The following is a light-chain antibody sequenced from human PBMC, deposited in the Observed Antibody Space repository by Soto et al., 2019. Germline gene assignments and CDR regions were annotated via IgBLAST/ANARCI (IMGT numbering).Light chain of an antibody. Sequence: QSVLTQPASVSGSPGQSITISCTGTSSDVGGYNYVSWYQQHPGKAPKLMMYEVSNRPSGVPNRFSGSKSGNTASLTVSGLQAEDEADYYCSSYGGSNNYVFGTGTKVTV. J-gene: IGLJ1*01. CDR1: SSDVGGYNY. CDR2: EVS. CDR3: SSYGGSNNYV. V-gene: IGLV2-14*01.